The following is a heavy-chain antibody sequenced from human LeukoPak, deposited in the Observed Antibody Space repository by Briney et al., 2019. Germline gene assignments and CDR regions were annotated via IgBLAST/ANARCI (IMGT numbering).Heavy chain of an antibody. CDR3: VLVSLTPG. J-gene: IGHJ4*02. V-gene: IGHV3-20*04. D-gene: IGHD3-3*02. CDR1: GFTFDDYG. Sequence: PGGSLRLSCAASGFTFDDYGMSGVRQAPGKGLEWVSGIRWSGAGTGYADSVKGRFTISRDNAKSSLYLQMNSLRAEDTAVYYCVLVSLTPGWGQGTLVTVSS. CDR2: IRWSGAGT.